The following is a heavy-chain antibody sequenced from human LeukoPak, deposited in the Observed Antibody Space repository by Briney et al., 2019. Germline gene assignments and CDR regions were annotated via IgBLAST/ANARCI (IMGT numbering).Heavy chain of an antibody. CDR1: GCPISSYY. CDR3: ARVPGGTAMVDY. D-gene: IGHD5-18*01. V-gene: IGHV4-59*01. CDR2: IYYSGGT. Sequence: SETLSLTCTFSGCPISSYYWSWIRQPPGKGLEGIGYIYYSGGTNYNPSLKSRVTISVDTSKNQFSLKLSSVTAADTAVYYCARVPGGTAMVDYWGQGTLVTVSS. J-gene: IGHJ4*02.